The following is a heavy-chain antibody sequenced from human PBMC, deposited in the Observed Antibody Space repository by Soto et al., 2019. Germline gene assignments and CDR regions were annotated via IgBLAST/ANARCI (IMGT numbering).Heavy chain of an antibody. J-gene: IGHJ4*02. CDR2: INPSGGST. Sequence: QVQLVQSGAEVKKPGASVKGSCKASGYTFTSYYMHWVRQAPGQGIEWMGIINPSGGSTSYAQKDQGRVTMTRDTSTSTVSMELSRLRSEDTAVYYCAREGPLLWCGERGRYFGYWGQGTLVNVSS. D-gene: IGHD3-10*01. CDR1: GYTFTSYY. V-gene: IGHV1-46*01. CDR3: AREGPLLWCGERGRYFGY.